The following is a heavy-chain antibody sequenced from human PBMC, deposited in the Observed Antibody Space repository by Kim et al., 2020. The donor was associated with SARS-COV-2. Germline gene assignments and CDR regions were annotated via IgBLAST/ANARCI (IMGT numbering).Heavy chain of an antibody. V-gene: IGHV4-34*01. CDR2: INHSGST. Sequence: SETLSLTCAVYGGSFSGYYWSWIRQPPGKGLEWIGEINHSGSTNYNPSLKSRVTISVDTYKNQFSLKLSSVTAADTAVYYCARKAPYCTNGVCYDYWGQGTLVTVSS. J-gene: IGHJ4*02. CDR3: ARKAPYCTNGVCYDY. CDR1: GGSFSGYY. D-gene: IGHD2-8*01.